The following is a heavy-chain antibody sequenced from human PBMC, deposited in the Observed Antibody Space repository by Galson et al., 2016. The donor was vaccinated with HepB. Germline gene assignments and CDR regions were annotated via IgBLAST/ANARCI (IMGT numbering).Heavy chain of an antibody. D-gene: IGHD3-10*01. J-gene: IGHJ4*02. Sequence: PALVKPTQTLTLTCTFSGFSLSTSGVGVGWIRQPPGKALEWLALIYRDDDKRYSPSLKSRLTITKVTSKNQVVLIMTNLDPVDTATYYCAAVLLWFGELSDSDYWGQGTLVTVSS. CDR3: AAVLLWFGELSDSDY. V-gene: IGHV2-5*02. CDR1: GFSLSTSGVG. CDR2: IYRDDDK.